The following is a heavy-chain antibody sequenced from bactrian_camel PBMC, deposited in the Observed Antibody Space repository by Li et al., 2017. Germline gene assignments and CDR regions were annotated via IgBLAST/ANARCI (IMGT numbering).Heavy chain of an antibody. D-gene: IGHD3*01. CDR1: GYATARNC. V-gene: IGHV3S40*01. CDR3: AGGGRRYCTLVPANFGY. J-gene: IGHJ6*01. CDR2: ISSSGERT. Sequence: VQLVESGGGSVQTGGSLRLSCAASGYATARNCMGWFRQAPGKEVERVATISSSGERTKYANSVKGRFTVSRDNAKNTVYLEMYSLKPEDTARYYCAGGGRRYCTLVPANFGYWGQGTQVTVS.